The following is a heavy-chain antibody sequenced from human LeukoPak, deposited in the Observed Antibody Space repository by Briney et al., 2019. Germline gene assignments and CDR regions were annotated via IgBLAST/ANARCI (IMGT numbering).Heavy chain of an antibody. V-gene: IGHV3-23*01. CDR1: GFTFSSYE. D-gene: IGHD3-10*01. J-gene: IGHJ4*02. Sequence: GGSLRLSCAASGFTFSSYEMSWVRQAPGKGLEWVSAISGSGGSTYYADSVKGRFTISRDNSKNTLYLQMNSLRAEDTAVYYCAKDPTYYGSGSYLDWGQGTLVTVSS. CDR2: ISGSGGST. CDR3: AKDPTYYGSGSYLD.